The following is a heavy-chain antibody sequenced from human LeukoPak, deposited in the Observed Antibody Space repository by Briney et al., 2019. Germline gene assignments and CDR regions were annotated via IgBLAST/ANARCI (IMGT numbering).Heavy chain of an antibody. CDR1: GYTFTGYY. Sequence: ASVKLSCKASGYTFTGYYIHWVRQAPGQGLEWMGWINPYSGGTNYAQKFQGRVTMTRDTSITTGYMEMTSLRSDDTAVYYCARGAVAGPSPIDYWGQGTMATVSS. D-gene: IGHD6-19*01. CDR2: INPYSGGT. CDR3: ARGAVAGPSPIDY. V-gene: IGHV1-2*02. J-gene: IGHJ4*02.